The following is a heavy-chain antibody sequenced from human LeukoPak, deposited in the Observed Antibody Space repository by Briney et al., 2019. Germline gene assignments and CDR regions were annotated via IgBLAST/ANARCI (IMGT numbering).Heavy chain of an antibody. CDR3: ARALGISSSSPYYYYYYMDV. CDR2: ISAYNGNT. J-gene: IGHJ6*03. V-gene: IGHV1-18*01. Sequence: GASVKVSCKASGYTFTSYGISWVRQAPGQGLEWMGWISAYNGNTNYAQKLQGRVTMTTDTSTSTAYMELRSLRSDDTAVYYCARALGISSSSPYYYYYYMDVWGKGTTVTVSS. D-gene: IGHD6-6*01. CDR1: GYTFTSYG.